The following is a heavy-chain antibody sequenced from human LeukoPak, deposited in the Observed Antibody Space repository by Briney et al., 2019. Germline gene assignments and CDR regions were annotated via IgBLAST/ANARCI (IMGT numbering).Heavy chain of an antibody. D-gene: IGHD3-9*01. CDR3: ARSERYFDWLFDYYYGMDV. J-gene: IGHJ6*02. Sequence: HWASVKVSCKASGGTFSSYAISCVRQAPGQGLEWMGGIIPIFGTANYAQKFQGRVTITADESTSTAYMELSSLRSVDTAVYYCARSERYFDWLFDYYYGMDVWGQGTTVTVSS. V-gene: IGHV1-69*13. CDR1: GGTFSSYA. CDR2: IIPIFGTA.